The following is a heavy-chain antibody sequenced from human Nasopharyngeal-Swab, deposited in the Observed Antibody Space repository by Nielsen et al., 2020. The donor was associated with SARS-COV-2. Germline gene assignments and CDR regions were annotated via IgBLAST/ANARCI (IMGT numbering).Heavy chain of an antibody. D-gene: IGHD2-15*01. J-gene: IGHJ3*02. CDR2: IGGGGGYT. Sequence: GESLKISCAASGFTFDTYEMSWVRQAPGKGPEWVSLIGGGGGYTNYADSVKGRFTISRDNSKNTLYLQMNSLRAEDTAVYYCARDRRHIVVVVAATPVDAFDIWGQGTMVTVSS. V-gene: IGHV3-23*01. CDR1: GFTFDTYE. CDR3: ARDRRHIVVVVAATPVDAFDI.